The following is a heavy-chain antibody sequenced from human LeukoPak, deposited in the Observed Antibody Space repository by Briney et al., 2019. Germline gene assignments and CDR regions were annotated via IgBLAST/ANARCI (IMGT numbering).Heavy chain of an antibody. CDR3: ARSDFFDY. J-gene: IGHJ4*02. V-gene: IGHV3-74*01. CDR2: IKNDGSST. Sequence: GGSLRLSCAAFGFTLSSYWMHWVRQAPGKGLVWVSRIKNDGSSTSYAGSVKGRFTISRDNAKNTLYLQMNSLRAEDTAVYFCARSDFFDYWGQGTLVTVAS. CDR1: GFTLSSYW.